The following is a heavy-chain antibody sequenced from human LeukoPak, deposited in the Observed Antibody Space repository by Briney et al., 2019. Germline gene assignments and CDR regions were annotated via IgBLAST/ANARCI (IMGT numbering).Heavy chain of an antibody. CDR2: IKQDGGER. J-gene: IGHJ4*02. CDR3: ARDPGRGFDN. CDR1: GFTFTTYW. V-gene: IGHV3-7*01. Sequence: PGGSLRLSCAPSGFTFTTYWMTWVRQAPGKGLEWVANIKQDGGERNYVDSVKGRFTISRDNAKNSLYLQMCSLRVEDTAVYYCARDPGRGFDNWGQGTQVTVSS.